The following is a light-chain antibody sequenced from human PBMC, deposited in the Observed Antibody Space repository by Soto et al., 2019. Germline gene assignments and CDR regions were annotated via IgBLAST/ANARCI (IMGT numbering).Light chain of an antibody. CDR1: QRVSSY. CDR3: RQYRTYRRT. CDR2: GAS. V-gene: IGKV3-15*01. J-gene: IGKJ4*02. Sequence: EVVNTKYPFPVARPLGAGATXSCKASQRVSSYLAWYQQKPGRAARLLIYGASTRGIDIPDAFSGGRSGTDFTLTTSSLQAADFALYYCRQYRTYRRTFGEGTKVDIK.